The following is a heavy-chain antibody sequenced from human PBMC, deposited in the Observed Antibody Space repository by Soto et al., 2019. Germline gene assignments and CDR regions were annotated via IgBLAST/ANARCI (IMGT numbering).Heavy chain of an antibody. Sequence: SETLSLTCTVSGGSISSSSYYWGWIRQPPGKGLEWIGSIYYSGSTYYNPSLKSRVTISVDTSKNQFSLKLSSVTAADTAVYYCARQSTTYGSGSYDWFDPWGQGTLVTVPS. D-gene: IGHD3-10*01. CDR2: IYYSGST. V-gene: IGHV4-39*01. J-gene: IGHJ5*02. CDR3: ARQSTTYGSGSYDWFDP. CDR1: GGSISSSSYY.